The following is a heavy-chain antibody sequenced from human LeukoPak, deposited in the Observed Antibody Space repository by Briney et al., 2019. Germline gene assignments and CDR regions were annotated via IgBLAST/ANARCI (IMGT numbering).Heavy chain of an antibody. D-gene: IGHD5-12*01. J-gene: IGHJ4*02. CDR3: ARVLGDGYDPAHY. CDR2: ISAYSGHA. CDR1: GYTFTSYG. V-gene: IGHV1-18*01. Sequence: ASVKVSCKAFGYTFTSYGISWVRQAPGQGFEWMGWISAYSGHANYAQELQGRVTMTTDTSTSTAYMELRSLRSDDTAMYYCARVLGDGYDPAHYWGQGTLVTVSS.